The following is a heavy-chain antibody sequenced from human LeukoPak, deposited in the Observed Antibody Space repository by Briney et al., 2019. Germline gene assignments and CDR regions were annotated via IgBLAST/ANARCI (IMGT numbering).Heavy chain of an antibody. CDR3: ARGHRRGVRGVRVYNWFDP. Sequence: SETLSLTCAVYGGSFSGYYWSLIRQPPGKGLEWIGEINHSGSTNYNPSLKSRVTISVDTSKNQFSLKLSSVTAADTAVYYCARGHRRGVRGVRVYNWFDPWGQGTLVTVSS. D-gene: IGHD3-10*01. CDR1: GGSFSGYY. CDR2: INHSGST. J-gene: IGHJ5*02. V-gene: IGHV4-34*01.